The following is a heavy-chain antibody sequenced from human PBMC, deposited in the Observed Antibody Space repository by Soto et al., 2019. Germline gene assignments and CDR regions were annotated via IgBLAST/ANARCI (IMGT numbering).Heavy chain of an antibody. J-gene: IGHJ4*02. CDR1: GGTFSSYT. V-gene: IGHV1-69*02. D-gene: IGHD3-10*01. CDR3: AMAWYYGSGTPYCFDY. CDR2: IIPILGIA. Sequence: QVQLVQSGAEVKKPGSSVKVSCKASGGTFSSYTISWVRQAPGQGLEWMGRIIPILGIANYAQKFQGRVTITADKSTSTAYMELSSLRSEDTAVYYCAMAWYYGSGTPYCFDYWGQGTLVTVSS.